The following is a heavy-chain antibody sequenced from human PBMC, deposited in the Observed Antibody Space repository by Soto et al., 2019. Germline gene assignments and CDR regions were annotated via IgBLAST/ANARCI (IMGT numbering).Heavy chain of an antibody. CDR3: ARARLRAVYAFDI. CDR1: GGSVSSGAYY. V-gene: IGHV4-31*03. D-gene: IGHD5-12*01. CDR2: IYYSGST. Sequence: PSETLSLTCTVSGGSVSSGAYYWTWIRQRPGKGLEWIGYIYYSGSTYYGPSLKSRLSISLDTSKNQFSLRLSSVTAADTAMYYCARARLRAVYAFDIWGQGTMVT. J-gene: IGHJ3*02.